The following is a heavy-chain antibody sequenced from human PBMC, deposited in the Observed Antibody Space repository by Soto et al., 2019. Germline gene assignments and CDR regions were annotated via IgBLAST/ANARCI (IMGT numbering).Heavy chain of an antibody. J-gene: IGHJ3*02. CDR3: ARGLRTTKPDAFDI. Sequence: QVQLQQWGAGLLKPSETLSLTCAVYGGSFSGYYWSCIRQPPGKGLEWIGEINHSGSTNYNPSLKSRVTISVDTSKNQFSLKLRSVTAADTAVYYCARGLRTTKPDAFDIWGQWTMVTVSS. D-gene: IGHD4-17*01. V-gene: IGHV4-34*01. CDR1: GGSFSGYY. CDR2: INHSGST.